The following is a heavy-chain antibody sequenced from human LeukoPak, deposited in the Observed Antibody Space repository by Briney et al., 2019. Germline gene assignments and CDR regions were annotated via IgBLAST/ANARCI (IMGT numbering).Heavy chain of an antibody. CDR2: MSYSGST. V-gene: IGHV4-39*01. Sequence: KPSETLSLTCTVSGGYISSSSYFWAWIRQPPGKGLECIESMSYSGSTYYNPSLKSQVTISVDTSKNQFSLKLTSVTAADTAVYYCARHLRSVYDPRAFDYWGQGTLVTVSS. CDR1: GGYISSSSYF. J-gene: IGHJ4*02. CDR3: ARHLRSVYDPRAFDY. D-gene: IGHD5/OR15-5a*01.